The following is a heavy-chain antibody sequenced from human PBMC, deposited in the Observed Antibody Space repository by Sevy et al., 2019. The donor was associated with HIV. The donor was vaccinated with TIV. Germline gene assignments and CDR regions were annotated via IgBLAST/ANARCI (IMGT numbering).Heavy chain of an antibody. J-gene: IGHJ4*02. Sequence: GGSLRLSCTGSGFTFGDYAMSWVRQAPGKGLEWVAFLKHKAYGGTLDYAGSVKGRFSISRDDSKSIANLQMNDLKTQATAIYYCTRWKGAKSIFAYWGQGALVTVSS. V-gene: IGHV3-49*04. CDR1: GFTFGDYA. CDR2: LKHKAYGGTL. D-gene: IGHD1-1*01. CDR3: TRWKGAKSIFAY.